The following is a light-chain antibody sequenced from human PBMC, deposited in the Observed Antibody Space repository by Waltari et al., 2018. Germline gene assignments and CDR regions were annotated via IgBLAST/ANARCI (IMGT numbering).Light chain of an antibody. CDR3: QQSHTTPRT. V-gene: IGKV1-39*01. Sequence: DIQMTQSPSSLSASVGDRVTITCRASQSISIYLNWFRQKPGKAPKLLIYAASTLQSGVPSRFSGSGSGTDFTLTISSLQREDFATYYCQQSHTTPRTFGQGTKVEI. CDR2: AAS. J-gene: IGKJ1*01. CDR1: QSISIY.